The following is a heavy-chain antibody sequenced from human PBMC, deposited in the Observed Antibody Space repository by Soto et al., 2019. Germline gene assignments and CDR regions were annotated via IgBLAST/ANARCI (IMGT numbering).Heavy chain of an antibody. Sequence: QAQLQESGPGLVKPSETLSLTCTVSGGSINNHYWSWFRQPPGQGLEWIGYIYYSGSTNYNPALKSRVTLSVDTSINQFSLKLSSLTAADTAIYYCARANWFFDYWGQGTLVTVSS. CDR3: ARANWFFDY. J-gene: IGHJ4*02. V-gene: IGHV4-59*11. CDR1: GGSINNHY. CDR2: IYYSGST. D-gene: IGHD7-27*01.